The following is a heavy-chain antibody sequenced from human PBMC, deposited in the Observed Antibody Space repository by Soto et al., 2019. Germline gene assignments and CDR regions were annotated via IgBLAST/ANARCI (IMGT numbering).Heavy chain of an antibody. CDR1: GFTSSDYY. CDR2: ISSSGRTI. D-gene: IGHD3-16*01. V-gene: IGHV3-11*01. J-gene: IGHJ4*02. CDR3: ARSLGMGGDGYN. Sequence: QVQLVESGGALVKPGGSLRLSCAASGFTSSDYYMSWLRQAPGKGLEWVSYISSSGRTIYYADSVKGRFTISRDNAKNSLYLQMNSLRAEDTAVYYCARSLGMGGDGYNWGQGTLVTVSS.